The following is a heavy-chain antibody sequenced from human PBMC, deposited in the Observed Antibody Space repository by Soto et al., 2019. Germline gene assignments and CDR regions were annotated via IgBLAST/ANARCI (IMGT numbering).Heavy chain of an antibody. CDR3: AIGVTVTALFDY. Sequence: SETLSLTCTFSGCYISSNFYYWGWIRQPPGKGLQWIGNIYYRGSTNYNPSLKSPVTISVDTSKNQFSLKLSSVTAADTAVYYCAIGVTVTALFDYWGQGTLVTSPQ. CDR2: IYYRGST. J-gene: IGHJ4*02. D-gene: IGHD4-17*01. V-gene: IGHV4-39*07. CDR1: GCYISSNFYY.